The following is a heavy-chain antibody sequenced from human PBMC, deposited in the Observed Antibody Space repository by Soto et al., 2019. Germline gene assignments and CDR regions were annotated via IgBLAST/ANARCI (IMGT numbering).Heavy chain of an antibody. D-gene: IGHD3-3*01. Sequence: QVQLVESGGGVVQPGRSLRLSCAASGFTFSSYGMHWVRQAPGKGLEWVAGISYDGSNKYYADSVKGRFTISRDNSKNTLYLQMNSLRAEDTAVYYCANGGYYDFWSGYYFDYWGQGTLVTVSS. J-gene: IGHJ4*02. CDR1: GFTFSSYG. V-gene: IGHV3-30*18. CDR3: ANGGYYDFWSGYYFDY. CDR2: ISYDGSNK.